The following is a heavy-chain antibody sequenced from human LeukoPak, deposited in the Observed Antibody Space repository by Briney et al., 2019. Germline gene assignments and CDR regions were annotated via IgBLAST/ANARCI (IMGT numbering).Heavy chain of an antibody. D-gene: IGHD3-10*01. V-gene: IGHV3-21*01. J-gene: IGHJ6*03. Sequence: SGRSLRLSCAASGFTFSSYSMNWVRQAPGKGLVWVSSISSNSSYIYYADSVKGRFTISRDNAKNSLYLQMNSLRAEDTAVYYCAREGGSGSYYPLGYYYYYYMDVWGKGTTVTISS. CDR3: AREGGSGSYYPLGYYYYYYMDV. CDR1: GFTFSSYS. CDR2: ISSNSSYI.